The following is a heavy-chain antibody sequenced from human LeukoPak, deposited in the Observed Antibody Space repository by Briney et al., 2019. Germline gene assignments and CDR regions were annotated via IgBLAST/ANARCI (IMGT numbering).Heavy chain of an antibody. D-gene: IGHD6-13*01. V-gene: IGHV4-59*01. CDR3: ARGVYIAAAQYGY. Sequence: PSETLSLTCTVSGGSISSYYWSRIRRPPGKGLEWIGYIYYSGTTNYNPSLKSRVTISVDTSKNQFSLKLSSVTAADTAVYYCARGVYIAAAQYGYWGQGTLVTVSS. CDR2: IYYSGTT. CDR1: GGSISSYY. J-gene: IGHJ4*02.